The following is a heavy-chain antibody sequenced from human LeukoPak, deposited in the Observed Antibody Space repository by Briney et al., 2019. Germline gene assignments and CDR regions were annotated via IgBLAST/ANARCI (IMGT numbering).Heavy chain of an antibody. CDR2: ISDGGSDT. J-gene: IGHJ4*02. V-gene: IGHV3-23*01. D-gene: IGHD6-6*01. CDR3: AKRVPYSSSSVYFDS. Sequence: GGSLRLSCAASGFTLNSYAMSWVRQAPGKGLEWVSAISDGGSDTYYADSVKGRFTISKDNSKNMLFLQMNSLIDDDTAVYYCAKRVPYSSSSVYFDSWGQGTLVTVSS. CDR1: GFTLNSYA.